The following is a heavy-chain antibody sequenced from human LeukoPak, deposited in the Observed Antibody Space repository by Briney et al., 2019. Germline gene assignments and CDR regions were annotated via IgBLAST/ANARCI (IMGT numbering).Heavy chain of an antibody. CDR3: ARLPVPAAVYDY. J-gene: IGHJ4*02. D-gene: IGHD2-2*01. CDR2: ISYDGSNK. CDR1: GFTFSSYA. V-gene: IGHV3-30*01. Sequence: PGRSLRLSCAASGFTFSSYAMHWVRQAPGKGLEWAAVISYDGSNKYYADSVKGRFTISRDNSKNTLYLQMNSLRAEDTAVYYCARLPVPAAVYDYWGQGTLVTVSS.